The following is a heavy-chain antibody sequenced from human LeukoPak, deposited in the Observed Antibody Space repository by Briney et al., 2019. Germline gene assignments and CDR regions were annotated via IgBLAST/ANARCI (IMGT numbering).Heavy chain of an antibody. V-gene: IGHV4-39*01. Sequence: PSETLSLTCTVSGGSISSSSYYWGWIRQPPGKGLEWIGSIYYSGSTYYNPSLKSRVTISVDTSKNQFSLKLSSVTAADTAVYYCATDRPWYDSSGEYFQHWGQGTLVTVSS. CDR3: ATDRPWYDSSGEYFQH. CDR1: GGSISSSSYY. CDR2: IYYSGST. D-gene: IGHD3-22*01. J-gene: IGHJ1*01.